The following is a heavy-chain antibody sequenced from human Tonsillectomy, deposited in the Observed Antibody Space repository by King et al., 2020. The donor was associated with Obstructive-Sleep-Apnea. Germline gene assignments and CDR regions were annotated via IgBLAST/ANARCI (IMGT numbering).Heavy chain of an antibody. D-gene: IGHD1/OR15-1a*01. J-gene: IGHJ4*02. V-gene: IGHV3-30*04. CDR1: EFTLGSHA. Sequence: VQLVESGGGVVQPGGSLRLSCTASEFTLGSHAMHWVRQAPGKGLEWVAVISYNGGNKYYADSVKGRFTISRDNSKNTLYLQMNSLRPEDTAVYYCARAPQTSLEHDFLDFWGQGTLVTVSS. CDR2: ISYNGGNK. CDR3: ARAPQTSLEHDFLDF.